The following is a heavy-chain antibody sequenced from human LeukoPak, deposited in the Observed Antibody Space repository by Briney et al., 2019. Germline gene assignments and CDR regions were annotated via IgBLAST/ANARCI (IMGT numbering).Heavy chain of an antibody. CDR2: INPNTGGT. V-gene: IGHV1-2*02. CDR1: GYTFIAYY. J-gene: IGHJ4*02. Sequence: APVKVSCKASGYTFIAYYVQWVRQAPGQGLEWMGWINPNTGGTKTAQKFQGRVTMTRDTSITTAYMELGRLTSDDKAVYYCARRYCSGGSCYPDYWGQGTLVTVSS. CDR3: ARRYCSGGSCYPDY. D-gene: IGHD2-15*01.